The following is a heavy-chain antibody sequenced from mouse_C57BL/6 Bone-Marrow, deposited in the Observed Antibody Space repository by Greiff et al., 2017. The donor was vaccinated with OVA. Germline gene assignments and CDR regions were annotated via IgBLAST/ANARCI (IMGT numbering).Heavy chain of an antibody. CDR3: TRRGVISTGFDY. V-gene: IGHV5-9-1*02. Sequence: EVKVVESGEGLVKPGGSLTLSCAASGFTFSSYAMSWVRQTPEKRLEWVAYFSSGGDYIYYDDTVTGRFTFSRDNARNTLYLQMSSRKSEDEAMDYGTRRGVISTGFDYWGQGTTLTVAS. J-gene: IGHJ2*01. CDR2: FSSGGDYI. D-gene: IGHD1-1*01. CDR1: GFTFSSYA.